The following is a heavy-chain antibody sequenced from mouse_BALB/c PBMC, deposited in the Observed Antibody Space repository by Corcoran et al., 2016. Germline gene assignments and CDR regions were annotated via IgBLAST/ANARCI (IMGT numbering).Heavy chain of an antibody. D-gene: IGHD1-1*01. CDR2: INTYTGDP. J-gene: IGHJ4*01. Sequence: QIQLVQSGPELKKPGETVKISCKASGYTFTNYGMNWVKQAPGKGLKWMGWINTYTGDPTYADDFKGRFAFSLETSASTAYLQINNLKNEDMATYFCARRSTVVAYYYAMDYWGQGTSVTVSS. CDR1: GYTFTNYG. V-gene: IGHV9-1*02. CDR3: ARRSTVVAYYYAMDY.